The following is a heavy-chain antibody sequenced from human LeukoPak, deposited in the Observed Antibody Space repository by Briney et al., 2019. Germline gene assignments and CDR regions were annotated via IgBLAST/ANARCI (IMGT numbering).Heavy chain of an antibody. D-gene: IGHD3-22*01. CDR1: GFTFSGSA. Sequence: GGSLRLSCAASGFTFSGSAMLWVRQASGQGLEGVGRIRSKANTYATAYAAPVKGRFIISRDDSKNTAYLQMNSLKTEDTAVYYCTRHNYYEDGFDYWGQGTLVTVSS. CDR2: IRSKANTYAT. V-gene: IGHV3-73*01. CDR3: TRHNYYEDGFDY. J-gene: IGHJ4*02.